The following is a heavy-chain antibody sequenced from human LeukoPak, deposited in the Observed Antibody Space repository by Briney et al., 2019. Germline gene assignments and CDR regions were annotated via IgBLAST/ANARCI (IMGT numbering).Heavy chain of an antibody. J-gene: IGHJ4*02. CDR1: GFTFSTFW. Sequence: PGGSLRLSCSPSGFTFSTFWMTGVPEAPGKGLEWVANIKLVGTYKQNLESRKGRITISRDNAKNSLFLQMNSLRAEDTAVYYCAGSHSYAFDSWGQGTLVTVSS. V-gene: IGHV3-7*04. CDR2: IKLVGTYK. D-gene: IGHD2-21*01. CDR3: AGSHSYAFDS.